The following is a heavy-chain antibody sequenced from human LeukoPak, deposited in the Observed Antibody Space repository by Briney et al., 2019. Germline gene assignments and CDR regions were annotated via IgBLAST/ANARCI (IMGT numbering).Heavy chain of an antibody. V-gene: IGHV5-51*01. D-gene: IGHD3-16*01. Sequence: GESLKISCKGSGYSFTSYWIGWLRQMPGKGQEWMGIIYPGDSDTRYSPSFQGKVTISADKSISTAYLQWSSLKASDTAMYYCARLGAVDSDAFDIWGQGTMVTVSS. CDR1: GYSFTSYW. CDR3: ARLGAVDSDAFDI. CDR2: IYPGDSDT. J-gene: IGHJ3*02.